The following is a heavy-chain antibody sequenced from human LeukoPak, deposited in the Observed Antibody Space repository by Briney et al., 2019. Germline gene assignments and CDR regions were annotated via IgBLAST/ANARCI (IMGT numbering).Heavy chain of an antibody. Sequence: SATLSLTCTVSGGSISSYYWSWIRQPPGKGLEWIGYIYYSWSTNHNPSLKSRVTISVDKSKNQFSLNLSSVTAADTAVYYGAKHRRDMRQWLVPEFDYWGQGTLVTVSS. V-gene: IGHV4-59*08. CDR3: AKHRRDMRQWLVPEFDY. J-gene: IGHJ4*02. CDR2: IYYSWST. D-gene: IGHD6-19*01. CDR1: GGSISSYY.